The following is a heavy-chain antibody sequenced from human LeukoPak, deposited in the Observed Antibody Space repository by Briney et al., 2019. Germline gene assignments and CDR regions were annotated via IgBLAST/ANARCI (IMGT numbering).Heavy chain of an antibody. V-gene: IGHV1-69*04. J-gene: IGHJ4*02. CDR2: IIPILGIA. CDR1: GGTFSSYA. CDR3: ARSGYGDYVSY. Sequence: SVKVSCKASGGTFSSYAISWVRQAPGQGLEWMGRIIPILGIANYAQKFQGRVTITADKSTSTAYMELSSLRSEDTAVYYCARSGYGDYVSYWGQGTLVTVSS. D-gene: IGHD4-17*01.